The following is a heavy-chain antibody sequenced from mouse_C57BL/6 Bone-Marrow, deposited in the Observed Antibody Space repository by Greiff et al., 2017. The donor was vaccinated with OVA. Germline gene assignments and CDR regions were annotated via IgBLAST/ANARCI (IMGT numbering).Heavy chain of an antibody. V-gene: IGHV10-1*01. D-gene: IGHD1-1*01. J-gene: IGHJ4*01. CDR1: GFSFNTYA. Sequence: EVKLVESGGGLVQPKGSLKLSCAASGFSFNTYAMNWVRQAPGKGLEWVARIRSKSNNYATYYADSVKDRFTISRDDSESMLYLQMNNLKTEDTAMYYCVRHSVITTVPYAMDYWGQGTSVTVSS. CDR3: VRHSVITTVPYAMDY. CDR2: IRSKSNNYAT.